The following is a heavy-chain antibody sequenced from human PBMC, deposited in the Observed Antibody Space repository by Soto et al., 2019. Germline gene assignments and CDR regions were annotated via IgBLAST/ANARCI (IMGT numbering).Heavy chain of an antibody. Sequence: ASVKVSCKVYGYSLIELSIHWVRQAPGKGLEWMGNFDLEDGERIYAQKFQGRVTMTEDTSTDTAYMELSSLRSEDTAFYYCATPPPTIDNYNMDVWGQGTTVTVSS. J-gene: IGHJ6*02. V-gene: IGHV1-24*01. D-gene: IGHD3-3*01. CDR1: GYSLIELS. CDR2: FDLEDGER. CDR3: ATPPPTIDNYNMDV.